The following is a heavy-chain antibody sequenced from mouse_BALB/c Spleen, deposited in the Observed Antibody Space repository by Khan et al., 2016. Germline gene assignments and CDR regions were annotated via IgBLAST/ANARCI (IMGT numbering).Heavy chain of an antibody. J-gene: IGHJ4*01. Sequence: QVQLKESGPGLVQPSQSLSITCTVSGFSLTSYGVHWVRQSPGKGLEWLGVIWNGGNTDYNAAFISRLSISKDNSKSQVFFKMNSLQADDTAIYYCARNFRTPGYYTTDYWGQGTSVTVSS. CDR2: IWNGGNT. CDR1: GFSLTSYG. CDR3: ARNFRTPGYYTTDY. V-gene: IGHV2-4-1*01.